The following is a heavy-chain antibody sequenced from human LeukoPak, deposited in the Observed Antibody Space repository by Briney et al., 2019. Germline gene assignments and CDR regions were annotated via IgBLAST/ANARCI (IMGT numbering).Heavy chain of an antibody. J-gene: IGHJ6*03. CDR3: ARGGAVATISGYYYYYMDV. V-gene: IGHV4-59*01. Sequence: SETLSLTCTVSGGSISSYYWSWIRQPPGKGLEWIGYIYYSGSTNYNPSLKSRVTISVDTSKNQFSLKLSSVTAADTAVYYCARGGAVATISGYYYYYMDVWGKGTTVTISS. CDR1: GGSISSYY. D-gene: IGHD5-12*01. CDR2: IYYSGST.